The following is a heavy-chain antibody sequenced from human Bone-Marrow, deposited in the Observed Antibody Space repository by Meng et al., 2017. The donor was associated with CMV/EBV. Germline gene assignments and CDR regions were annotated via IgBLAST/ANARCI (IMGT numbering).Heavy chain of an antibody. V-gene: IGHV1-46*01. CDR3: ARGPAGYCSSTSCYLFDY. J-gene: IGHJ4*02. D-gene: IGHD2-2*01. CDR1: FTSYD. CDR2: INPSGGST. Sequence: FTSYDMNWGRQAPEQGIEWMGIINPSGGSTSYTQKFQGRVTMTRDTSTSTVYMELSSLRSEDTAVYYCARGPAGYCSSTSCYLFDYWGQGTLVTVSS.